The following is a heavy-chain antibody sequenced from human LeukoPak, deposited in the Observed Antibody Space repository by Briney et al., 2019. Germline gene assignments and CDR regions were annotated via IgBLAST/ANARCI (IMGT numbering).Heavy chain of an antibody. D-gene: IGHD6-19*01. CDR3: AKRLGYSSGWYAGGFDP. V-gene: IGHV3-23*01. CDR2: ISGSGGST. CDR1: GFTFSSYA. Sequence: GGSLRLSCAAPGFTFSSYAMSWVRQAPGKGLEWVSAISGSGGSTYYADSVKGRFTISRDNSKNTLYLQMNSLRAEDTAVYYCAKRLGYSSGWYAGGFDPWGQGTLVTVSS. J-gene: IGHJ5*02.